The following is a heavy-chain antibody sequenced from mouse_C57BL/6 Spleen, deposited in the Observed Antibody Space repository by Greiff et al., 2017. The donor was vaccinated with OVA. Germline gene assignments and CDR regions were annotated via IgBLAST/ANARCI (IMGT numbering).Heavy chain of an antibody. CDR2: ISYSGST. V-gene: IGHV3-1*01. CDR1: GYSITSGYD. J-gene: IGHJ1*03. CDR3: ARGGAGDWYFDV. Sequence: DVQLQESGPGMVKPSQSLSLTCTVTGYSITSGYDWHWIRHFPGNKLEWMGYISYSGSTNYNPSLKSRISITHDTSKNHFFLKLNSVTTEDTATYYCARGGAGDWYFDVWGTGTTVTVSS. D-gene: IGHD4-1*01.